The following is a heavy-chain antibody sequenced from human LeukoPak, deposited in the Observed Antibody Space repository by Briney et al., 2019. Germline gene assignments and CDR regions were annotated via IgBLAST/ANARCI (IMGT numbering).Heavy chain of an antibody. CDR1: GGSISSSSYY. CDR2: IYYSGST. J-gene: IGHJ4*02. Sequence: SETLSLTCTVSGGSISSSSYYWGWIRQPPGKGLEWIGSIYYSGSTYYNPSLKSRVTISVDTSKNQFSLKLSSVTAADTAVYYCARTNGRDSSGYSFDYWGQGTLVTVSS. V-gene: IGHV4-39*07. CDR3: ARTNGRDSSGYSFDY. D-gene: IGHD3-22*01.